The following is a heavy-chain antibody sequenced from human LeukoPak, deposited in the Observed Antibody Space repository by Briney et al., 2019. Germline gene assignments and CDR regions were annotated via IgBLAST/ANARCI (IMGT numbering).Heavy chain of an antibody. CDR1: GFTLSTYN. Sequence: PGGSLRLSWAASGFTLSTYNMNWVRQAPGKGLEWVSSISTSSNYIYYADSVKGRFTISRDNAKNSLYLQMNSLRAEDTDVYYCARDVGASAPDAFDIWGQGTMVTVSS. J-gene: IGHJ3*02. V-gene: IGHV3-21*01. CDR2: ISTSSNYI. D-gene: IGHD1-26*01. CDR3: ARDVGASAPDAFDI.